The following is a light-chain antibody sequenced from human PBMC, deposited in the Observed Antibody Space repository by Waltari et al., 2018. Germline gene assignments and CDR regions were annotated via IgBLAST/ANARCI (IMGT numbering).Light chain of an antibody. CDR1: RNVGSS. V-gene: IGKV3-15*01. CDR3: HQYNYWPPAYT. J-gene: IGKJ2*01. Sequence: EVVLTQSPGALSVSPGESATLSCRASRNVGSSLAWYQQTPGQAPRLLVYDAKNRATDVPARFSGSGYGTQFTLPISSLQSEDFGVYYCHQYNYWPPAYTFGQGTKLEIK. CDR2: DAK.